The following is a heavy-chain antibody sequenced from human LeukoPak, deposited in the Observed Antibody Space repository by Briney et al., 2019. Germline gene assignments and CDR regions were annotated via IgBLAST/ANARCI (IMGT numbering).Heavy chain of an antibody. D-gene: IGHD4-17*01. CDR3: ARAVYGDFFFFDY. Sequence: PSETLSLTCAVYGGSFSGYYWSWIRQPPGKGLEWIGEINHSGSTNYNPSLKSRVTISVDTSKNQFSLKLSSVTAADTAVYYCARAVYGDFFFFDYWGQGTLVTVSS. CDR2: INHSGST. J-gene: IGHJ4*02. CDR1: GGSFSGYY. V-gene: IGHV4-34*01.